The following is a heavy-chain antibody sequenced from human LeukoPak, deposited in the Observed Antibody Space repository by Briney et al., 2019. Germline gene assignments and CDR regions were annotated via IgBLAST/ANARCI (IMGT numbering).Heavy chain of an antibody. J-gene: IGHJ4*02. Sequence: SETLSLTCSVSGGSISSLYWSWIRQPPGKGLEWIGYIYYTGSTNYNPSLKSRVTMFVDMSKNQFSLRLSSETAADTAVYYCARHRAYSSSSPFDYWGQGTLVTVSS. V-gene: IGHV4-59*08. D-gene: IGHD6-6*01. CDR1: GGSISSLY. CDR3: ARHRAYSSSSPFDY. CDR2: IYYTGST.